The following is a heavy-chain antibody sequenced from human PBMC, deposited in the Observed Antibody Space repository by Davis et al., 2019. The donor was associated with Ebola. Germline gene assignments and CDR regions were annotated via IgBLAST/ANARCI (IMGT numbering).Heavy chain of an antibody. CDR1: NLTLSDVW. J-gene: IGHJ4*02. CDR3: ARGLWEWLVFDY. V-gene: IGHV3-15*07. Sequence: PGGSLRLSCAASNLTLSDVWMNWVRQAPGKGLEWVGRIKRKIEGGPTDYAAPVKGRFTISRDNAKNTLYLQMNSLRAEDTAVYYCARGLWEWLVFDYWGQGTLVTVSS. CDR2: IKRKIEGGPT. D-gene: IGHD6-19*01.